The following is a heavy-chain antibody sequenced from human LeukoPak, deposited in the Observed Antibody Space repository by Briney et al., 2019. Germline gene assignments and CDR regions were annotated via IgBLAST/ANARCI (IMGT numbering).Heavy chain of an antibody. D-gene: IGHD2-15*01. V-gene: IGHV4-4*07. Sequence: PSETLSLTCTVSGVSISSYYWSWIRQPAGKGLEWIGRINTSGSTKYNPSLKSRVIMSVDTSKNQFSLKLSSVTAADTAVYYCARDLYRYCTGGSCRQFGYWGQGTLVTVSS. CDR1: GVSISSYY. J-gene: IGHJ4*02. CDR3: ARDLYRYCTGGSCRQFGY. CDR2: INTSGST.